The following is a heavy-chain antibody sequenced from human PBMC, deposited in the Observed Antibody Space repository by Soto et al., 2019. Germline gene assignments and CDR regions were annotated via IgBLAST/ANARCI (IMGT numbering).Heavy chain of an antibody. D-gene: IGHD3-16*01. J-gene: IGHJ5*02. CDR3: AGGGGATWTGWFDH. CDR1: GGLFNSNG. CDR2: IIPVFGTT. Sequence: QVQLVQSGTEVNKSGSSVKVSCQVSGGLFNSNGINWVRQAPGQGLEWMGSIIPVFGTTKYAQKFQARVTISAEESTNTVYIQLSSLKSDDAAIYCCAGGGGATWTGWFDHWGQGTPVVVSS. V-gene: IGHV1-69*18.